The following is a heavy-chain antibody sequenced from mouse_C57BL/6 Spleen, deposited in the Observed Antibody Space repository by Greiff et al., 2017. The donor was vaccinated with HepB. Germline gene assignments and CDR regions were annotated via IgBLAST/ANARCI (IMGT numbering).Heavy chain of an antibody. V-gene: IGHV7-3*01. CDR2: IRNKANGYTT. CDR1: GFTFTDYY. CDR3: ARYNDAVDY. Sequence: EVKLVESGGGLVQPGGSLSLSCAASGFTFTDYYMSWVRQPPGKALEWLGFIRNKANGYTTEYSASVKGRFTISRDNSQSILYLQMNALRAEDSGTYYCARYNDAVDYWGQGTTLTVSS. D-gene: IGHD2-12*01. J-gene: IGHJ2*01.